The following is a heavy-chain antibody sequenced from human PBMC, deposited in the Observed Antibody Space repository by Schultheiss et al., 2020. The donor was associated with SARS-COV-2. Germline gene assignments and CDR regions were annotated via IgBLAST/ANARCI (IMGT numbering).Heavy chain of an antibody. CDR1: GFTFSSYG. V-gene: IGHV3-21*01. D-gene: IGHD2-15*01. Sequence: GGSLRLSCAASGFTFSSYGMHWVRQAPGKGLEWVSSISSSSSYIYYADSVKGRFTISRDNAKNSLYLQMNSLRAEDTAVYYCARRKDIVVGFDYWGQGTLVTVSS. CDR3: ARRKDIVVGFDY. CDR2: ISSSSSYI. J-gene: IGHJ4*02.